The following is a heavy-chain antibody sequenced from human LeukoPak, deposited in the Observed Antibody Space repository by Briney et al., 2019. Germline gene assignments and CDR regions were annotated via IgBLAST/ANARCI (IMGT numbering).Heavy chain of an antibody. CDR1: GGSFSGDY. J-gene: IGHJ4*02. D-gene: IGHD2-2*01. Sequence: SETLSLTCAVYGGSFSGDYWSWIRQPPGKGLEWIGEINHSGSTNYNPSLKSRVTISVDTSKNQFSLKLSSVTAADTAVYYCARGHGDIVVVPAAISGLGSSYYFDYWGQGTLFTVSS. CDR3: ARGHGDIVVVPAAISGLGSSYYFDY. CDR2: INHSGST. V-gene: IGHV4-34*01.